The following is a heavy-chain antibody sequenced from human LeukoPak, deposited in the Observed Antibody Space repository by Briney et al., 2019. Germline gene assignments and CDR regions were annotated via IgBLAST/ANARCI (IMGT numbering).Heavy chain of an antibody. CDR3: AKGYTTGWSEGYLDY. D-gene: IGHD6-19*01. CDR1: GFSLSIYA. V-gene: IGHV3-23*01. J-gene: IGHJ4*02. Sequence: QPGGCLRLSCAASGFSLSIYAMNWVRQTPGKGLEWVSGISGGNTHYADSVRGRFTISRDSSKNTLYLHMDSLRAEDTAVYLCAKGYTTGWSEGYLDYWGQGTLVSVSS. CDR2: ISGGNT.